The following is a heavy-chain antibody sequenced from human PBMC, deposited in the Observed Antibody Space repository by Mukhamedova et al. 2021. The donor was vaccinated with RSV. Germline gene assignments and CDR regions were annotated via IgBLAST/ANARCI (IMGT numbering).Heavy chain of an antibody. V-gene: IGHV3-49*02. J-gene: IGHJ3*02. D-gene: IGHD3-3*01. Sequence: EYAASVKGRFTISRDDSKSIAYPQMNSLKTEDTAVYYCTRAPITYYDFWSGLDAFDIWGQGTMVTVSS. CDR3: TRAPITYYDFWSGLDAFDI.